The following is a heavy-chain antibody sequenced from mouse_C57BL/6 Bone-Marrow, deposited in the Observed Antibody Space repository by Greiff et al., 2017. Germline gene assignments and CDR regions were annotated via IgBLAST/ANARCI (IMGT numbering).Heavy chain of an antibody. D-gene: IGHD3-2*02. J-gene: IGHJ4*01. CDR1: GFNIKDDY. Sequence: EVQLQESGAELVRPGASVKLSCTASGFNIKDDYMHWVKQRPEQGLEWIGWIDPENGDTESASKFQGKATITADTSSNTAYLQLSSLTSEDTAVYYCTPSGPGAMDYWGQGTSVTVSS. CDR3: TPSGPGAMDY. V-gene: IGHV14-4*01. CDR2: IDPENGDT.